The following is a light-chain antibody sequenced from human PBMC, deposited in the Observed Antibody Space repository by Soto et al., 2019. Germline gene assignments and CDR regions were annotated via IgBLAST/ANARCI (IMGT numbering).Light chain of an antibody. J-gene: IGLJ3*02. CDR3: AAWDDSLSGWV. V-gene: IGLV1-47*01. Sequence: QPVLTQPPSASGTPGQRVTISCSGISSNIGSNYVYWYHQLPGTAPKLLIYRNNQQPSGVPDRFSGSKSGTSASLAISGLRSEDEADYYCAAWDDSLSGWVFGGGTKLTVL. CDR1: SSNIGSNY. CDR2: RNN.